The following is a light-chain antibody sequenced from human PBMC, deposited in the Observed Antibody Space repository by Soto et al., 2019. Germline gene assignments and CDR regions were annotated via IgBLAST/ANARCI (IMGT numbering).Light chain of an antibody. CDR1: QSVLYSSNNKNY. Sequence: DIVMTQSPDSLAVSLGERATINCKSSQSVLYSSNNKNYLAWYQQKPGQPPKLLIYWASTRESGVPDRFGGSGSGTDFTLTISSLQAEDVAVYYCQQYYSTPLLFGQGTKLEIK. CDR3: QQYYSTPLL. CDR2: WAS. J-gene: IGKJ2*01. V-gene: IGKV4-1*01.